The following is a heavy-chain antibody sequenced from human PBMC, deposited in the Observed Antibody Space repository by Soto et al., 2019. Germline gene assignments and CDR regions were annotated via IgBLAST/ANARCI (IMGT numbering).Heavy chain of an antibody. D-gene: IGHD6-13*01. CDR2: INPSGGSK. V-gene: IGHV1-46*01. J-gene: IGHJ4*02. Sequence: SVKVACNASVYTFTGYYMHLVRQAPGQGLEWMGIINPSGGSKSYAQKFQGRVTMTRDTSTRTVYMELSSLRSEDTAVYYCARDWGIAAASSFDYWGQGTLVTVSS. CDR1: VYTFTGYY. CDR3: ARDWGIAAASSFDY.